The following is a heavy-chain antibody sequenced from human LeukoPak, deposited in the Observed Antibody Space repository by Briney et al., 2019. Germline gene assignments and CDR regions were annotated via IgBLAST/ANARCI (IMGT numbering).Heavy chain of an antibody. CDR3: PRDRSGSSSWFDP. V-gene: IGHV4-4*07. J-gene: IGHJ5*02. CDR2: IYTTWST. Sequence: SETLSLTCTVSGGSISSYYWSWVRQPAGKGLEWVWRIYTTWSTNSLPSLNSRVTMSVDTSKNQFSLKLSSVTAADTAVYYCPRDRSGSSSWFDPWGQATLVTLSS. D-gene: IGHD6-13*01. CDR1: GGSISSYY.